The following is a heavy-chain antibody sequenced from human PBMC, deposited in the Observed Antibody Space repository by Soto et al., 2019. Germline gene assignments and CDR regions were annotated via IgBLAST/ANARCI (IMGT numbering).Heavy chain of an antibody. CDR2: IYYSGST. CDR1: GGSISSGGYY. J-gene: IGHJ4*02. Sequence: QVQLQESGPGLVKPSQTLSLTCTVSGGSISSGGYYWSWIRQHPGKGLEWIGYIYYSGSTYYNPFPKSRVXXXVXXSKNQFSRKLSSVTAADTAVYYCARWPQLEPRFDYWGQGTLVTVSS. CDR3: ARWPQLEPRFDY. D-gene: IGHD1-1*01. V-gene: IGHV4-31*03.